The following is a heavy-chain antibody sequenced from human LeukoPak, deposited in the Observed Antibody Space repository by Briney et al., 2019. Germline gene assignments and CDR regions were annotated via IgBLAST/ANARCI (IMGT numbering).Heavy chain of an antibody. Sequence: PSGTLSLTCAVSGGSISSSNWWSWVRQPPGKGLEWIGEIYHSGSTNYNPSLKSRVTISVDKSKNQFSLKLSSVTAADTAVYYCARIGLLLWFGELFPDGMDVWGQGTTVTVSS. CDR1: GGSISSSNW. CDR2: IYHSGST. J-gene: IGHJ6*02. CDR3: ARIGLLLWFGELFPDGMDV. V-gene: IGHV4-4*02. D-gene: IGHD3-10*01.